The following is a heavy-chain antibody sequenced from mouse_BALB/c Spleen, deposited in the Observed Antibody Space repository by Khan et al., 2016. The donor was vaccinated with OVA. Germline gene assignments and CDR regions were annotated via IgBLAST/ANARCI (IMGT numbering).Heavy chain of an antibody. CDR2: ISSGGDYT. CDR3: ASHLTGTFAY. D-gene: IGHD4-1*01. CDR1: GFTFSSYS. J-gene: IGHJ3*01. Sequence: EVELVESGGDLVKPGGSLKLSCAASGFTFSSYSMSWVRQTPDKRLEWVVSISSGGDYTYYPEIVKGRFTISRDNAKNTLFLEMSSLKSEDTAMYYCASHLTGTFAYWGQGTLVTVSA. V-gene: IGHV5-6*01.